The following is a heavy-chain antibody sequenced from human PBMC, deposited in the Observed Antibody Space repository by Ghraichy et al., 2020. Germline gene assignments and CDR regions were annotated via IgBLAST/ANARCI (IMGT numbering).Heavy chain of an antibody. CDR3: ARGAVPYYDFWSGPFLDV. Sequence: SLNISCAASGFTFSSYGMHWVRQAPGKGLEWVAVIWYDGSNKYYADSVKGRFTISRDNSKNTLYLQMNSLRAEDTAVYYCARGAVPYYDFWSGPFLDVWGQGTTVTVSS. D-gene: IGHD3-3*01. V-gene: IGHV3-33*01. CDR1: GFTFSSYG. CDR2: IWYDGSNK. J-gene: IGHJ6*02.